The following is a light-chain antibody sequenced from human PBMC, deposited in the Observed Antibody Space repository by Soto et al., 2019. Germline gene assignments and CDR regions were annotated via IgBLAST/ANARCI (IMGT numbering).Light chain of an antibody. Sequence: ETVMTQSPVTLSVSPGERATLSCRASQSVGGNVSWYQQQPGQAPRLLLYATSTRATGIPARFSGSGSRTEFTLTISSLQSEDSAVYFCQQYSDWPPYTFGQGTKLEIK. V-gene: IGKV3-15*01. J-gene: IGKJ2*01. CDR1: QSVGGN. CDR2: ATS. CDR3: QQYSDWPPYT.